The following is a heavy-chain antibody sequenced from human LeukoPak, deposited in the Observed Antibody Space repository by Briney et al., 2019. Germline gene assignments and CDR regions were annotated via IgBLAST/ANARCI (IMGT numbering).Heavy chain of an antibody. CDR2: LHFSGTP. CDR3: TRGGDAHKLGNF. Sequence: SETLTLACSVSDDSIRTNSYYWAWIRQPPRKGLEWVGSLHFSGTPYYSPSLSSRVTVSRDTSKNHFSLNLKSVTATDTGVYFCTRGGDAHKLGNFWGPGILVTVSS. D-gene: IGHD2-2*01. CDR1: DDSIRTNSYY. J-gene: IGHJ4*02. V-gene: IGHV4-39*02.